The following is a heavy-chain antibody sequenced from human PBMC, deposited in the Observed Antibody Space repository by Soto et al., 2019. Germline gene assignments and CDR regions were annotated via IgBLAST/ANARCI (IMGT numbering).Heavy chain of an antibody. J-gene: IGHJ4*02. Sequence: PSETLSLTCAVSGGSISSGDYSWSWIRQPPGKGLEWIGYIYHSGSTYYNPSLKSRVTISVDRSKNQFSLKLSSVTAADTAVYFCAREGGIVGATTVDYWGQGTLVTVPS. CDR2: IYHSGST. CDR1: GGSISSGDYS. CDR3: AREGGIVGATTVDY. D-gene: IGHD1-26*01. V-gene: IGHV4-30-2*01.